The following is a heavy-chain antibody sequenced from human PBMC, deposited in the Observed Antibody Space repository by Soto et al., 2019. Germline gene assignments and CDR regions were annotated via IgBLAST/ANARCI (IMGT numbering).Heavy chain of an antibody. D-gene: IGHD2-2*01. J-gene: IGHJ5*02. CDR1: GYSVTAYY. CDR3: ARDIVVAPTARGWFDP. CDR2: INPGDHST. Sequence: ASVKVSCKASGYSVTAYYMHWLRQAPGQAFEWMGIINPGDHSTSYAQKFQDRVTMTRDTSTSTVYMELSSLRSEDTAVYYCARDIVVAPTARGWFDPWGQGTLVTVSS. V-gene: IGHV1-46*01.